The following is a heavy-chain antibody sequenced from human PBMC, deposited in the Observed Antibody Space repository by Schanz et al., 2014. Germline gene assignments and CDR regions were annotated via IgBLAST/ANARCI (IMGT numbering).Heavy chain of an antibody. CDR1: GGTFSSYT. D-gene: IGHD2-21*01. CDR3: ARDRLECGAECYSVEVFEI. Sequence: QVQLVQSGAEVKKPGSSVKVSCKASGGTFSSYTISWVRQARGQGLEWVGRIIPSLGLAKYEQKFQDKVTITADTSTTTAYMELSGLRSEDTAVYYCARDRLECGAECYSVEVFEIWGQGTLXIVSS. CDR2: IIPSLGLA. V-gene: IGHV1-69*08. J-gene: IGHJ4*02.